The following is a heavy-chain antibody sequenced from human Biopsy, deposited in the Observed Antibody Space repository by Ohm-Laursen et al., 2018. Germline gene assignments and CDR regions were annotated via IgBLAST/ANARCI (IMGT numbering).Heavy chain of an antibody. Sequence: ASVKVSCKASGYTFTDYYIHWVRQSPGQGLEWMGWINPNSGATNSAQKFRDRVTLTRDTSISAVYIDLRRLKSDDAAIYYCARDRMTDVFGGPTRTDVFDSWGQGTLVTVSS. V-gene: IGHV1-2*02. J-gene: IGHJ4*02. CDR2: INPNSGAT. D-gene: IGHD3-10*01. CDR3: ARDRMTDVFGGPTRTDVFDS. CDR1: GYTFTDYY.